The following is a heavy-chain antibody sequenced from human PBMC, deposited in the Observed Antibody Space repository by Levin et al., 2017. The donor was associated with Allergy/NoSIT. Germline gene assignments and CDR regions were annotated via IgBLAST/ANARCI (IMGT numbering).Heavy chain of an antibody. J-gene: IGHJ4*02. CDR2: ISYEGTHK. D-gene: IGHD3-22*01. CDR1: GFDFSSYG. V-gene: IGHV3-30*03. Sequence: LSLTCAASGFDFSSYGMHWVRQGPGKGLEWVGVISYEGTHKFYADSVKGRFTISRDNSKNTLFLQMHSLSAEDTAVYYCARDRASGFYDLFDYCGQGTLVAVSS. CDR3: ARDRASGFYDLFDY.